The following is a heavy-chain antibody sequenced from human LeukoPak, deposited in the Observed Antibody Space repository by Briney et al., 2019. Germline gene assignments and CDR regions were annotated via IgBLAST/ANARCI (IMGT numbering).Heavy chain of an antibody. CDR1: GFTFSSYN. Sequence: GGSLRLSCAASGFTFSSYNMNWVRQAPGKGLEWVSCISDSSNYIYYADSVRGRFTTSRDNAKNSLYLQMNSLRAEDTAIYYCTRVGYIDEGIDYWGQGTLVTVSS. CDR2: ISDSSNYI. V-gene: IGHV3-21*06. D-gene: IGHD5-24*01. J-gene: IGHJ4*02. CDR3: TRVGYIDEGIDY.